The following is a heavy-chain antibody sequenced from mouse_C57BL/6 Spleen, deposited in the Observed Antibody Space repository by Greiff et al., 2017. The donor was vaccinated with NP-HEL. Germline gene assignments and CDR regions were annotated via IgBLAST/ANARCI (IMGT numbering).Heavy chain of an antibody. Sequence: VQLQESGAELARPGASVKLSCKASGYTFTSYGISWVKQRTGQGLEWIGEIYPRSGNTYYTEKFKGKATLTADKSSSTAYMELRSLTSEDSAVYFCASLYDGSSYDFDDWGQGTTLTVSS. J-gene: IGHJ2*01. CDR3: ASLYDGSSYDFDD. D-gene: IGHD1-1*01. V-gene: IGHV1-81*01. CDR2: IYPRSGNT. CDR1: GYTFTSYG.